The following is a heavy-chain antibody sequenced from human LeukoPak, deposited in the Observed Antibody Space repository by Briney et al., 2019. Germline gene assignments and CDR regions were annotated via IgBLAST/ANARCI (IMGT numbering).Heavy chain of an antibody. CDR3: AKRKYQLLFSPTIDY. Sequence: AGGSLRLSCAASGFTFSSYAMSWVRQAPGKGLEWVSAISGSGGSTYYADSVKGRITISRDNSKNTLYLQMNSLRAEDTAVYYCAKRKYQLLFSPTIDYWGQGTLVTVSS. CDR1: GFTFSSYA. D-gene: IGHD2-2*01. J-gene: IGHJ4*02. CDR2: ISGSGGST. V-gene: IGHV3-23*01.